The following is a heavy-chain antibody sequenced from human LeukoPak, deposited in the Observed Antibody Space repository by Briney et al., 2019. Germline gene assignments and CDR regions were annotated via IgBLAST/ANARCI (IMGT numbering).Heavy chain of an antibody. CDR2: IYTSGST. CDR3: AREVYCSSTSCYAEWFDP. Sequence: SETLSLTCTVSDGSISSYYWSWIRQPAGKGLEWIGRIYTSGSTNYNPSLKSRVTMSVDTSKNQFSLRLSSVTAADTAVYYCAREVYCSSTSCYAEWFDPWGQGTLVTVSS. D-gene: IGHD2-2*01. V-gene: IGHV4-4*07. CDR1: DGSISSYY. J-gene: IGHJ5*02.